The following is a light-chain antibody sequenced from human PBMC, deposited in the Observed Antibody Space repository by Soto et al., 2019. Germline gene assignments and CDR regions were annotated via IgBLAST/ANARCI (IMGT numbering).Light chain of an antibody. CDR2: GAS. Sequence: PGERATVSCRDSQSVSSANVAWSKPKTGQAPRLIIDGASNRATGIPARFSGRGSGTDCTRTIRRLEPEDFAVYYGQQFRSYPLTFGGGTKVEIK. CDR3: QQFRSYPLT. CDR1: QSVSSAN. V-gene: IGKV3-20*01. J-gene: IGKJ4*01.